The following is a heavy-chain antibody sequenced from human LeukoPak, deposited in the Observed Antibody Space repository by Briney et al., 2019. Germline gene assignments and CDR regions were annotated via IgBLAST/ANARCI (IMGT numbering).Heavy chain of an antibody. CDR1: GFTFSSYW. CDR3: TTDPTYYDILTGSFFDY. V-gene: IGHV3-15*07. J-gene: IGHJ4*02. CDR2: IKSKTDGGTT. Sequence: GGSLRLSCAASGFTFSSYWMNWARQAPGKGLEWVGRIKSKTDGGTTDYAAPVKGRFTISRDDSKNTLYLQMNSLKTEDTAVYYCTTDPTYYDILTGSFFDYWGQGTLVTVSS. D-gene: IGHD3-9*01.